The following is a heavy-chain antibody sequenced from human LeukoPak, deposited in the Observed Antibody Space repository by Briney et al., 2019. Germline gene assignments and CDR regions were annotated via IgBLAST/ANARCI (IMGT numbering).Heavy chain of an antibody. D-gene: IGHD5-24*01. CDR1: GGSISGYY. V-gene: IGHV4-59*01. Sequence: SETLSLTCTVSGGSISGYYWSWIRQPPGKGLEWIGCIYYTGSTNYNPSLKSRVTISADTSKNQFSLNLSSVTAADTAMYYCARDRWRHDYWGQGTLVTVSS. J-gene: IGHJ4*02. CDR2: IYYTGST. CDR3: ARDRWRHDY.